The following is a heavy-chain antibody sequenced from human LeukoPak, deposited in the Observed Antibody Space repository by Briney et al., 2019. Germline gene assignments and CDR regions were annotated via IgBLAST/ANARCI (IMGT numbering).Heavy chain of an antibody. CDR3: EGKNDHSILGYWFDP. J-gene: IGHJ5*02. D-gene: IGHD4-11*01. Sequence: GGSLRLSCAASGFTFSSYAMSWVRQAPGKGLEWVSAISGSGGSTYYADSVKGRFTISRDNSKNTLYLQMNSLRAEDTAVYYCEGKNDHSILGYWFDPWGQGTLVTVSS. CDR2: ISGSGGST. V-gene: IGHV3-23*01. CDR1: GFTFSSYA.